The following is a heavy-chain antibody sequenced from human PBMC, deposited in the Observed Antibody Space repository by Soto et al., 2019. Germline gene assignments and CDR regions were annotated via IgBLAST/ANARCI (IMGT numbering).Heavy chain of an antibody. CDR1: GFTFSSYA. J-gene: IGHJ4*02. CDR3: AREEIMIVVSPFDY. V-gene: IGHV3-30-3*01. D-gene: IGHD3-22*01. Sequence: GGSLRLSCAASGFTFSSYAMHWVRQAPGKGLEWVAVISYDGSNKYYADSVKGRFTISRDNSKNTLYLQMNSLRAEDTAVYYCAREEIMIVVSPFDYWGPGTLVTVSS. CDR2: ISYDGSNK.